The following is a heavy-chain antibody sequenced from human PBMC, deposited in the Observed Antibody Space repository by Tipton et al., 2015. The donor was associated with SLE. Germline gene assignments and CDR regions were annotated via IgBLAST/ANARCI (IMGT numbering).Heavy chain of an antibody. CDR2: IYYSGST. V-gene: IGHV4-39*07. Sequence: TLSLTCTVSGGSISSSSYYWGWIRQPPGKGLEWIGSIYYSGSTYYNPSLKSRVTISVDTSKNQFSLKLSSVTAADTAVYYCARSRIGLGYNYDMDVWGKGTTVTVSS. CDR3: ARSRIGLGYNYDMDV. D-gene: IGHD1-1*01. J-gene: IGHJ6*03. CDR1: GGSISSSSYY.